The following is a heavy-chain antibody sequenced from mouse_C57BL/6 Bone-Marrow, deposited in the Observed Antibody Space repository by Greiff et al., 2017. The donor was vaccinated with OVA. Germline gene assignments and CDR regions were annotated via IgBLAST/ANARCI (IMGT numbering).Heavy chain of an antibody. CDR2: IYPRSGNT. Sequence: QVTLKVSGAELARPGASVKLSCKASGYTFTSYGISWVKQRTGQGLEWIGEIYPRSGNTYYNETFKGKATLTADKSSSTAYMDLRSLTSEDSAVYFCASFYSNYSYWGQGTLVTVSA. J-gene: IGHJ3*01. V-gene: IGHV1-81*01. D-gene: IGHD2-5*01. CDR3: ASFYSNYSY. CDR1: GYTFTSYG.